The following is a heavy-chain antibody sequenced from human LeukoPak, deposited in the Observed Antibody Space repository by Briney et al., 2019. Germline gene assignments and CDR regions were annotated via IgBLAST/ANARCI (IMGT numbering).Heavy chain of an antibody. CDR1: GFTFSDYY. CDR3: KQKTAYEMDV. Sequence: GGSLRHSCAASGFTFSDYYMSWIRQAPGNGLELILDISSGGGTIIYANYVKVRFTISRDNAKNSLYLQMNSLRAEDTAVFFFKQKTAYEMDVWGQGTTVTVSS. J-gene: IGHJ6*02. CDR2: ISSGGGTI. V-gene: IGHV3-11*01. D-gene: IGHD2-21*01.